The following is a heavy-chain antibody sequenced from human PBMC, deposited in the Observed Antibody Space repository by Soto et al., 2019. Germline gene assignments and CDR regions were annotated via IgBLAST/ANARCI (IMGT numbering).Heavy chain of an antibody. J-gene: IGHJ6*02. Sequence: GGSLRLSCAASGFTFSSYDMHWVRQATGKGLEWVSAIGTAGDTYYPGSVKGRFTISRENAKNSLYLQMNSLRAEDTAVYYCARGPHSSGWHYYYYYGMDVWGQGTTVTV. CDR2: IGTAGDT. CDR3: ARGPHSSGWHYYYYYGMDV. CDR1: GFTFSSYD. D-gene: IGHD6-19*01. V-gene: IGHV3-13*01.